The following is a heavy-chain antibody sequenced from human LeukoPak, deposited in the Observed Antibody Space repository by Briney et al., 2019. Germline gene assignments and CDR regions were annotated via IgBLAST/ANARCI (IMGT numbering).Heavy chain of an antibody. V-gene: IGHV4-59*01. D-gene: IGHD4-23*01. Sequence: SETLSLTCTVSGGSISSYYWSWIRQPPGKGLEWIGYIYYSGSTNNNPSLKSRVTISVDTSKNQFSLKLSSVTAADTAVYYCAREGLRWGSGAFDIWGQGTMVTVSS. CDR1: GGSISSYY. CDR2: IYYSGST. CDR3: AREGLRWGSGAFDI. J-gene: IGHJ3*02.